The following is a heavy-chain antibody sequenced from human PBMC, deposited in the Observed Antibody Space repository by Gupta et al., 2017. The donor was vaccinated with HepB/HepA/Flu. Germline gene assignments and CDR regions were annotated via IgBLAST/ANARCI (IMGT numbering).Heavy chain of an antibody. CDR2: ISSSGSTI. V-gene: IGHV3-48*03. CDR3: ARSGDDSVTGPRWDY. D-gene: IGHD3-9*01. CDR1: GFTFSSYE. J-gene: IGHJ4*02. Sequence: EVQLVESGGGLVQPGGSLRLSCAASGFTFSSYEMNWVRQAPGKGLVGVAYISSSGSTIYYADAGKGRFTISRDKAKNSLDLQMKSLRAEDTAVYYCARSGDDSVTGPRWDYGGQGTLVTVSS.